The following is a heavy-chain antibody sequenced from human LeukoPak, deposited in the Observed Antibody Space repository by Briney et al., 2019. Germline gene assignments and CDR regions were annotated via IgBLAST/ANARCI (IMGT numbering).Heavy chain of an antibody. V-gene: IGHV3-23*01. Sequence: PGRSLRLSCAASGFTFSSYGMHWVRQAPGKGLEWVSAISGSGGSTYYADSVKGRFTISRDNSKNTLYLQMNSLRAEDTAVYYCATYYDFWSGYYNYFDYWGQGTLVTVSS. CDR1: GFTFSSYG. D-gene: IGHD3-3*01. CDR3: ATYYDFWSGYYNYFDY. CDR2: ISGSGGST. J-gene: IGHJ4*02.